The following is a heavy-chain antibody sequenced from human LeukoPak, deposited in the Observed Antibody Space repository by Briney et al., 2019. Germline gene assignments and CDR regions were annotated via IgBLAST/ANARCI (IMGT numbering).Heavy chain of an antibody. CDR3: ARDSYDSSQFFDY. V-gene: IGHV1-2*02. J-gene: IGHJ4*02. D-gene: IGHD3-22*01. CDR1: GYTFTGYY. Sequence: ASVKVSCKASGYTFTGYYIHWVRQAPGQGLEWMGWINPSSGDTNYAQKFQGRVTMTRDTSISTAYMELSRLRSDDTAVYYCARDSYDSSQFFDYWSQGTLVTVSS. CDR2: INPSSGDT.